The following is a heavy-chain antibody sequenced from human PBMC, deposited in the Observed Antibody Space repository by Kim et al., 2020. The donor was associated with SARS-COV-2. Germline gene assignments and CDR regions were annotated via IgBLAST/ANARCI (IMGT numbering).Heavy chain of an antibody. J-gene: IGHJ5*02. CDR2: IYYSGST. CDR1: GGSISSSSYY. D-gene: IGHD4-17*01. CDR3: ARQLMTTVTQNFDT. Sequence: SETLSLTCTVSGGSISSSSYYWGWIRQPPGKGLEWIGSIYYSGSTYYNPSLKSRVTISVDTSKNQFSLKLSSVTAADTAVYYCARQLMTTVTQNFDTWGQGTLVTVSS. V-gene: IGHV4-39*01.